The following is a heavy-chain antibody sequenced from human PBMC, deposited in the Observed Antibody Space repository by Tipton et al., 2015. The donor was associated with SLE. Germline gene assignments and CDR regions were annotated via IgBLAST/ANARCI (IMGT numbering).Heavy chain of an antibody. D-gene: IGHD2-8*01. V-gene: IGHV4-39*07. J-gene: IGHJ4*02. CDR2: VYYSGSS. CDR1: GGSVSSNSYY. CDR3: VRLRSKVLIDY. Sequence: TLSLTCTVSGGSVSSNSYYWGWIRQPPGKGLEWIGDVYYSGSSFYNPSLKSRITISVDTSKNQFSLEVRSVTAADTAVYYCVRLRSKVLIDYWGQGTLVTVSS.